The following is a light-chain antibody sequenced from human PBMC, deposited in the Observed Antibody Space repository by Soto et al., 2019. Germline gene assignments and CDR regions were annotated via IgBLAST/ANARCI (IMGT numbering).Light chain of an antibody. CDR1: QSVSSSY. CDR2: GAS. Sequence: IGVKESPVTLCLSAGYRATLSSGSSQSVSSSYLAWYQQKPGQAPRLLIYGASSRATGIPDRFTGSGSGTDFTLTISRLEPEDFAVYCCQQDGILTSTFGQVTIVEFK. J-gene: IGKJ1*01. V-gene: IGKV3-20*01. CDR3: QQDGILTST.